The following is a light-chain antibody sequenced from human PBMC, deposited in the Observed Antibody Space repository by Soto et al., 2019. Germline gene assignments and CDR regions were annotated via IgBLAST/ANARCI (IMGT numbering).Light chain of an antibody. Sequence: EIVMTQSPATLSVSPGERATLSCRASQSVSSDLAWYQHKPGQAPRLLIYGASTRATGIPARFSGRGSGTEFTLTISSLQSVDVAVYYCQQYDNWPQTFGQGTKVEIK. CDR3: QQYDNWPQT. V-gene: IGKV3-15*01. J-gene: IGKJ1*01. CDR2: GAS. CDR1: QSVSSD.